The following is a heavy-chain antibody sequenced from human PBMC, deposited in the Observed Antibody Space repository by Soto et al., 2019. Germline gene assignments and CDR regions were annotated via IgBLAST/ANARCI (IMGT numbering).Heavy chain of an antibody. CDR3: ARDGDIVVVPAAMRSNWFDP. CDR1: GYTFTSYG. Sequence: QVQLVQSGAEVKKPGASVKVSCKASGYTFTSYGISWVRQAPGQGLEWMGWISAYNGNTNDAQKLQGRVTMTTDTSTSTAYMELRSLRSDDTAVYYCARDGDIVVVPAAMRSNWFDPWGQGTLVTVSS. J-gene: IGHJ5*02. CDR2: ISAYNGNT. D-gene: IGHD2-2*01. V-gene: IGHV1-18*01.